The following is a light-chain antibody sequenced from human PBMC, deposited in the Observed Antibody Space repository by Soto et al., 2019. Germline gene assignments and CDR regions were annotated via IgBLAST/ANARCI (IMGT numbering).Light chain of an antibody. V-gene: IGLV2-11*01. J-gene: IGLJ2*01. Sequence: QSVLTQPRSVSGSPGQSVTISCTGTSSDVGNYIYVSWYQQHPGKAPKLMIYDVSKRPSGVPDRFSGSKSGNTASLTISGLQAEDEADYYCCQYVGSYSLLFGGGTKVTVL. CDR2: DVS. CDR3: CQYVGSYSLL. CDR1: SSDVGNYIY.